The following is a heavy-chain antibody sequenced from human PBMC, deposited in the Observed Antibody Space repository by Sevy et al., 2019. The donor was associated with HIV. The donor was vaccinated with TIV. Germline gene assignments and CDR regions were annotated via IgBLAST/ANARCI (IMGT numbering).Heavy chain of an antibody. D-gene: IGHD4-17*01. CDR1: GCTLTELS. Sequence: ASVKVSCKVSGCTLTELSMHWVRQAPGKGLEWMGSFDTEDGETLYAQKFQGRVTMTEDTSTETAYMELSSLRSEDTAVYYCATNTDYGDSDYWGQGTLVTVSS. CDR3: ATNTDYGDSDY. V-gene: IGHV1-24*01. J-gene: IGHJ4*02. CDR2: FDTEDGET.